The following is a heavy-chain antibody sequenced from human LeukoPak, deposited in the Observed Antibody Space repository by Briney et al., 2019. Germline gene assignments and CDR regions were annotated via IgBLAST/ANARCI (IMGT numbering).Heavy chain of an antibody. V-gene: IGHV3-15*01. CDR3: TTSTPDY. D-gene: IGHD5/OR15-5a*01. Sequence: GYPHLPCAASGFPFSNDWMSWVRPAPGKGLEWVGRIKSKTDGGTTDYAAPVKGRFTISRDDSKNTLYLQMNSLKTEDTAVYYCTTSTPDYWGQGTLVTVSS. CDR2: IKSKTDGGTT. CDR1: GFPFSNDW. J-gene: IGHJ4*02.